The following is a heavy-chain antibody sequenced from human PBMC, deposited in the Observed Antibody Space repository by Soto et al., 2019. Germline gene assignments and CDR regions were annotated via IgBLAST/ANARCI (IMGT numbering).Heavy chain of an antibody. CDR1: GFTFSSYS. V-gene: IGHV3-48*01. Sequence: EVQLVESGGGLVQPGGSLRLSCAASGFTFSSYSMNWVRQAPGEGREWVSYIRSSSSTIYYADSVKGRFTIYRDNAKNSMYLQMSSLRADDTAVYSCARDVLSSRWAGGAFEIWGQGTMVTVSS. J-gene: IGHJ3*02. CDR2: IRSSSSTI. D-gene: IGHD6-19*01. CDR3: ARDVLSSRWAGGAFEI.